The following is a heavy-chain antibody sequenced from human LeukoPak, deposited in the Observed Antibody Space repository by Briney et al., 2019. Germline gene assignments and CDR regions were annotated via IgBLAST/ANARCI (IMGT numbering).Heavy chain of an antibody. D-gene: IGHD3-22*01. J-gene: IGHJ4*02. V-gene: IGHV3-11*04. Sequence: GGSLRLSCAASGFTFSDYYMNWIRQAPGKGLECVSYISGSGGTIYYADSVKGRFTISRDNAKNLLYLQMNNLRAEDTAVYYCARDRADDDSSGYIYRDFVYWGQGNLVTVSS. CDR3: ARDRADDDSSGYIYRDFVY. CDR1: GFTFSDYY. CDR2: ISGSGGTI.